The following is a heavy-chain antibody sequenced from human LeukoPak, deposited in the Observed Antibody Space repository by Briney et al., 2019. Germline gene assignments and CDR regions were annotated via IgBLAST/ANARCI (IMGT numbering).Heavy chain of an antibody. Sequence: ASVKVSCKASGYTFTSYGISWVRQAPGQGLEWMGWISAYNGNTNYAQKLQGRVTVTTDTSTSTAYMDLRSLRSDDTAVYYCARDDYGDSKGRFDPWGQGTLVTVSS. D-gene: IGHD4-17*01. V-gene: IGHV1-18*01. CDR3: ARDDYGDSKGRFDP. J-gene: IGHJ5*02. CDR1: GYTFTSYG. CDR2: ISAYNGNT.